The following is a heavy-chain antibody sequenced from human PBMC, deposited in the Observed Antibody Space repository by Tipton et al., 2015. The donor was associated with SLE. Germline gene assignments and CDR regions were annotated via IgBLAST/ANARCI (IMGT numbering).Heavy chain of an antibody. J-gene: IGHJ4*02. V-gene: IGHV4-39*01. CDR3: ATILTGDYYFDY. D-gene: IGHD7-27*01. CDR2: IYYSGST. CDR1: GGSISSSSYY. Sequence: TLSLTCTVSGGSISSSSYYWGWIRQPPGKGLEWIGSIYYSGSTYYNPSLKSRATISVDTSKNQFSLKLSSVTAADTAVYYCATILTGDYYFDYWGQGTLVSVSS.